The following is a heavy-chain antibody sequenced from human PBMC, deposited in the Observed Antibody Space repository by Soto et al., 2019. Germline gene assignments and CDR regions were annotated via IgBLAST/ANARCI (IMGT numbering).Heavy chain of an antibody. D-gene: IGHD2-21*02. V-gene: IGHV4-4*07. J-gene: IGHJ5*02. CDR2: IFSSGST. Sequence: PADTLSLTYTASGGSITDYSWVWIRQPAGKGLEWIGRIFSSGSTNYSPSLKGRITMSLDTSKNQFSLKLNSATATDTAVYFCARDPGVVVTADNWFDPWGQGILVTVSS. CDR3: ARDPGVVVTADNWFDP. CDR1: GGSITDYS.